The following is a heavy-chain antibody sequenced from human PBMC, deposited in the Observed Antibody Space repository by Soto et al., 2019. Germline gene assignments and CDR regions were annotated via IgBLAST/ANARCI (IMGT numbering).Heavy chain of an antibody. CDR2: IYWDDDK. D-gene: IGHD3-9*01. J-gene: IGHJ4*02. V-gene: IGHV2-5*02. CDR1: GFSLSTSGVG. CDR3: AHFMPLGRYFDWALEYYFDY. Sequence: GPTLVNPTQTLTLPCTFSGFSLSTSGVGVGWIRQPPGKALEWLALIYWDDDKRYSPSLKSRLTITKDTSKNQVVLTMTNMDPVDTATYYCAHFMPLGRYFDWALEYYFDYWGQGTLVTVSS.